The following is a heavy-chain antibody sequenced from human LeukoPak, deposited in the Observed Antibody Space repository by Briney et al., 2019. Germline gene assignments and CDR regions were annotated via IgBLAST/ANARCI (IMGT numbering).Heavy chain of an antibody. V-gene: IGHV1-2*02. D-gene: IGHD5-12*01. J-gene: IGHJ3*02. CDR1: GFTFRDYY. Sequence: GASMRVSCKASGFTFRDYYVQWVRQVPGQGLEWVGWMYFNSGATRYAPKFQGRVTLTGDTSINTVYMELVSLGSDDTAMYYCAREGSSASGQDWYAFDIWGQETMVTVSS. CDR2: MYFNSGAT. CDR3: AREGSSASGQDWYAFDI.